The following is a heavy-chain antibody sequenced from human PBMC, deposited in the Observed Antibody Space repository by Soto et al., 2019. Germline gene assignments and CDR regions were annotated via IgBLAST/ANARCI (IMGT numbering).Heavy chain of an antibody. CDR2: ISYDGSNK. CDR1: GFTFSSYG. CDR3: AKDKLSYPGGYFDY. J-gene: IGHJ4*02. D-gene: IGHD1-26*01. V-gene: IGHV3-30*18. Sequence: AGGSLRLSCAASGFTFSSYGMHWVRQAPGKGLEWVAVISYDGSNKYYADSVKGRFTIPRDNSKNTLYLQMNSLRAEDTVVYYCAKDKLSYPGGYFDYWGQGTLVTVSS.